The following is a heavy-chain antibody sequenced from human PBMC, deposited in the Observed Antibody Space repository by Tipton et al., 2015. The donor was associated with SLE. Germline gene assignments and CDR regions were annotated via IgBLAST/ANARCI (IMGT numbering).Heavy chain of an antibody. CDR2: ISYSGAT. J-gene: IGHJ4*02. CDR3: ARGFYYGSGTFSDFEY. CDR1: GGSITTRSYY. D-gene: IGHD3-10*01. Sequence: TLSLTCIVSGGSITTRSYYWGWIRQPPGKGLEWIASISYSGATYYNPSLKSRVIISLDTSRNHFSLKLTSVTAADTAVYFCARGFYYGSGTFSDFEYWGQGTLATVSS. V-gene: IGHV4-39*07.